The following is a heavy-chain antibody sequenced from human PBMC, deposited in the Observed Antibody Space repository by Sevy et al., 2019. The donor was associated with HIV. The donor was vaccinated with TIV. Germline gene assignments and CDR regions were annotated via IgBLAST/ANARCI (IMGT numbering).Heavy chain of an antibody. CDR2: ISGSGGST. D-gene: IGHD3-22*01. V-gene: IGHV3-23*01. CDR1: GFTFSSYA. J-gene: IGHJ1*01. Sequence: GGSLRLSCAASGFTFSSYAMSWVRQAPGKGLEWVSAISGSGGSTYYADSVKGRFTISRDNSKNTLYLQMNSLRVEDTAVYYCAKANYDSSGYYYFWYFQHWGQGTLVTVSS. CDR3: AKANYDSSGYYYFWYFQH.